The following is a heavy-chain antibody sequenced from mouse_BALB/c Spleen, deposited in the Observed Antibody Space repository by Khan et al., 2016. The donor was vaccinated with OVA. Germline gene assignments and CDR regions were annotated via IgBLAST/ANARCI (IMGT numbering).Heavy chain of an antibody. D-gene: IGHD1-1*01. Sequence: EVELVESGPELVKPGASVKISCKASGYSFTGYFMNWVMQSHGKSLEWIGRINPHIGETFYNQKFKGKATLTVDESSSTAHMELRSLASEDSAVCYCERIYGSDFDFWGQGTTLTVSS. CDR1: GYSFTGYF. CDR3: ERIYGSDFDF. J-gene: IGHJ2*01. CDR2: INPHIGET. V-gene: IGHV1-20*02.